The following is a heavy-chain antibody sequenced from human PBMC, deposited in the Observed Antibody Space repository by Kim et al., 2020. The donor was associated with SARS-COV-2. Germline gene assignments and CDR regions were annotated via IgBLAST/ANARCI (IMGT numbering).Heavy chain of an antibody. J-gene: IGHJ2*01. V-gene: IGHV3-7*03. D-gene: IGHD3-16*01. Sequence: GGSLRLSCAASGFIFSHYWMSWVRQAPGKGLEWVANIKQDGSEKSYVDSVKGRFTISRDNAKNSLYLQMNSLRAEDTAVYYCARGGSLHWSFDLWGRGTLVIVSS. CDR1: GFIFSHYW. CDR2: IKQDGSEK. CDR3: ARGGSLHWSFDL.